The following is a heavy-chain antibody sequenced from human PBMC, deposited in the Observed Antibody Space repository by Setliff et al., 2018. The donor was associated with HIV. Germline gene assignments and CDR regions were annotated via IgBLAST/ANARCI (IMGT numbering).Heavy chain of an antibody. J-gene: IGHJ6*03. D-gene: IGHD3-9*01. CDR3: ARQRDFDWLLQNYYYMDV. Sequence: SETLSLTCTVSGASMNSSNSYWGWIRQPPGKGLEWIGSIYYSGHTYYNSSLQSRVTISVDTSKNRFALKLTSVTAADTAVYYCARQRDFDWLLQNYYYMDVWGKGATVTVSS. CDR1: GASMNSSNSY. CDR2: IYYSGHT. V-gene: IGHV4-39*01.